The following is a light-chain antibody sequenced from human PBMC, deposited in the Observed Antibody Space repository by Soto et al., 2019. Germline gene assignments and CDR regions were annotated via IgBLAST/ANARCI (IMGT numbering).Light chain of an antibody. CDR2: GAS. CDR1: QSVSSN. J-gene: IGKJ4*01. Sequence: EIVMTQSPATLSVSPGERATLSCRASQSVSSNSAWYQQKPGQAPRLLIYGASTRATGIPARFSGSGSGTEFTLTISSLQSEDFAVYYCQQYNNSPLTFGGGTKVEMK. V-gene: IGKV3-15*01. CDR3: QQYNNSPLT.